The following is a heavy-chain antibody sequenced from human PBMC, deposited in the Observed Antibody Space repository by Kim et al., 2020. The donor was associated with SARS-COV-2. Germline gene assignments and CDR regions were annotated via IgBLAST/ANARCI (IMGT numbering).Heavy chain of an antibody. V-gene: IGHV1-69*13. CDR2: IIPIFGTA. J-gene: IGHJ3*02. D-gene: IGHD3-9*01. CDR1: GGTFSSYA. CDR3: ARCYYYDILTGYPSLGAFDI. Sequence: SVKVSCKASGGTFSSYAISWVRQAPGQGLEWMGGIIPIFGTANYAQKFQGRVTITADESTSTAYMELSSLRSEDTAVYYCARCYYYDILTGYPSLGAFDIWGQGTMVTVSS.